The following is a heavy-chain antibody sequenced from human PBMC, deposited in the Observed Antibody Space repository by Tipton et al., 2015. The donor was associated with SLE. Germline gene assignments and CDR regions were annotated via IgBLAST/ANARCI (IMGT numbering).Heavy chain of an antibody. V-gene: IGHV4-39*07. CDR2: ISYGGRN. D-gene: IGHD3-9*01. Sequence: TLSLTCTVSGDSISNGDDYWSWIRQPPGKGLEWIGSISYGGRNYYNPSLKSRVTISEDTPKNQFSLKLTSVTAADTAVYYCVRDKRYFDSPVKYWGQGILVTVSS. J-gene: IGHJ4*02. CDR3: VRDKRYFDSPVKY. CDR1: GDSISNGDDY.